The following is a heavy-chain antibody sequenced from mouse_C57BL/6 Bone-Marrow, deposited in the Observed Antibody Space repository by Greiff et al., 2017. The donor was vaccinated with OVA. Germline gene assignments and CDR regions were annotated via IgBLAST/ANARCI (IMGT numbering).Heavy chain of an antibody. CDR3: ARLGGSSYVDY. CDR1: GYAFTNYL. V-gene: IGHV1-54*01. Sequence: VQLQQSGAELVRPGPSVKVSCKASGYAFTNYLIEWVKQRPGQGLEWIGVINPGSGGTNYNEKFKGKATLTADKSSSTAYMQLSSLTSEDSAVYFCARLGGSSYVDYWGQGTTLTVSS. D-gene: IGHD1-1*01. J-gene: IGHJ2*01. CDR2: INPGSGGT.